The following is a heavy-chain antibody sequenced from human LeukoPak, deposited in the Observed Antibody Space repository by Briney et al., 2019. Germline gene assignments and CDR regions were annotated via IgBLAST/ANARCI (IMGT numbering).Heavy chain of an antibody. CDR2: IYTSGST. D-gene: IGHD2-21*01. CDR3: ARDSKGVDYFDY. J-gene: IGHJ4*02. CDR1: GGSISSYY. V-gene: IGHV4-4*09. Sequence: SETLSLTCTVSGGSISSYYWSWIRQPPGKGLEWIGYIYTSGSTNYNPSLKSRVTISVDTSKNQFSLKLSSVTAADTAVYYCARDSKGVDYFDYWGQGTQVTVSS.